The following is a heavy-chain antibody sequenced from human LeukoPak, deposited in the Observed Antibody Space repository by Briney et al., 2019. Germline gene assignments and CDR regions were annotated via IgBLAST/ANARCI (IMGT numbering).Heavy chain of an antibody. CDR2: INAGNGNT. CDR1: GYTFTSYA. V-gene: IGHV1-3*01. D-gene: IGHD3-16*01. CDR3: ARDQMLSWYYHGMDV. J-gene: IGHJ6*02. Sequence: GSVNVSCKASGYTFTSYAMHWVRQAPGQRLEWMGWINAGNGNTKYSQKFQGRVTITRDTSASTAYMELSSLRSEDTAVYYCARDQMLSWYYHGMDVWGQGTTVTVSS.